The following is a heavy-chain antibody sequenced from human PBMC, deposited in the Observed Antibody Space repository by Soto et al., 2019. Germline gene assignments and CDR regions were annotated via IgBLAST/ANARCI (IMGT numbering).Heavy chain of an antibody. CDR2: ITGSSDRT. V-gene: IGHV3-23*01. Sequence: EVQLLESGGGLVQPGGSLRLSCAASGFTFGTYVMSWVRQSPEKGLEWVSTITGSSDRTYYADFVKGRFTISRDNSQDILYLKMSSLRAEDAALYYCARDMVDARGAFDNWGQGNLVTVSS. D-gene: IGHD1-26*01. CDR1: GFTFGTYV. CDR3: ARDMVDARGAFDN. J-gene: IGHJ4*02.